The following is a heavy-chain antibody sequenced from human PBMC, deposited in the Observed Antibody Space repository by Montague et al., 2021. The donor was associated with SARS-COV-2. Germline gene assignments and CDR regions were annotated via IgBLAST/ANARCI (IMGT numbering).Heavy chain of an antibody. CDR2: TYYTSRWHN. CDR3: ARDGDGWEVPFDF. J-gene: IGHJ4*01. V-gene: IGHV6-1*01. D-gene: IGHD1-26*01. Sequence: CAISGDSVSRNGVAWTWIRQSPSRGLEYLGRTYYTSRWHNDQAPSVKGRLTVNPDTSKNRFSPHLNSVTPEDTAVYYCARDGDGWEVPFDFWSQGTLVTVSS. CDR1: GDSVSRNGVA.